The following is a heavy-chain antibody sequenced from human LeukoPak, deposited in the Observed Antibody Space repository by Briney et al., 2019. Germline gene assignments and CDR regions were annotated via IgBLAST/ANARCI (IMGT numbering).Heavy chain of an antibody. D-gene: IGHD6-19*01. CDR1: VFTFSSYA. CDR3: VIDHKAVAGRDELFDP. Sequence: GGSLRLSRAASVFTFSSYAMSWVRQAPGKGLEWVSSVSGSGATTYYADSVKGRFIISRDNSKNTLYLQMDSLRAEDTALYYCVIDHKAVAGRDELFDPWGQGTLVTVSS. V-gene: IGHV3-23*01. CDR2: VSGSGATT. J-gene: IGHJ5*02.